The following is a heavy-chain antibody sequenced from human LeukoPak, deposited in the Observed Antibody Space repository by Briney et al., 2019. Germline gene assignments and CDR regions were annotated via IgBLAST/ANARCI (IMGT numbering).Heavy chain of an antibody. CDR1: GFTFSSYS. CDR3: ARALAVAGTGY. V-gene: IGHV3-21*01. Sequence: GGSLRLSCAASGFTFSSYSMNWVRQAPGKGLEWVSSISSSSSYIYYADSVKGRFTISRDNAENSLYLQMNSLRVEDTAVYYCARALAVAGTGYWGQGTLVTVSS. D-gene: IGHD6-19*01. CDR2: ISSSSSYI. J-gene: IGHJ4*02.